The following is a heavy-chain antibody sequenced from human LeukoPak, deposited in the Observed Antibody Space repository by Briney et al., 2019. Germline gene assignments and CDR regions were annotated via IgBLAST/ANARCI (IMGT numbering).Heavy chain of an antibody. CDR3: ARTSVVAATYYFDY. J-gene: IGHJ4*02. D-gene: IGHD2-15*01. CDR2: IYYSGST. CDR1: GGSISSYY. V-gene: IGHV4-59*08. Sequence: PSETLSLTCTVSGGSISSYYWSWIRQPPGTGLERIGYIYYSGSTNYNPSLKSRVTISVDTSKNQFSLKLSSVTAADTAVYYCARTSVVAATYYFDYWGQGTLVTVSS.